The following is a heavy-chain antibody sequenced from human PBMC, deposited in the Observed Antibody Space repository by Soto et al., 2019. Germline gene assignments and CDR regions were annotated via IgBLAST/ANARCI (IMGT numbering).Heavy chain of an antibody. D-gene: IGHD1-26*01. V-gene: IGHV4-31*01. CDR2: IYYGGST. CDR3: AREGGIVGATAADY. CDR1: GGSISSGGYY. Sequence: QVQLQESGPGLVKPSQTLSLTCTVSGGSISSGGYYWSWIRQHPGKGLEWIGYIYYGGSTYYTPSLQSHVTKPVNTPKNQFSLKLSSVTAADTAVYYCAREGGIVGATAADYWGQGTLVTVSS. J-gene: IGHJ4*02.